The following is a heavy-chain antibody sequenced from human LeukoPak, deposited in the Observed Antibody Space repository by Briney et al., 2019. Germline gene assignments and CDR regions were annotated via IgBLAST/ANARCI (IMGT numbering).Heavy chain of an antibody. CDR1: GFTFSSYA. D-gene: IGHD2-15*01. J-gene: IGHJ4*02. V-gene: IGHV3-23*01. CDR3: AKDLKGGHIVVVVAALDY. Sequence: SGGSLRLSCAASGFTFSSYAMSWVRQAPGKGLEWVSAISGSGGSTYYADSVKGRFTISRDNSKNTLYLQMNSLRAEDTAVYYCAKDLKGGHIVVVVAALDYWGQGTLVTVSS. CDR2: ISGSGGST.